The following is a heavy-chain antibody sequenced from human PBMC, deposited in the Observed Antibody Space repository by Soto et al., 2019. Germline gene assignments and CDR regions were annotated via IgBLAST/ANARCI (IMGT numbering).Heavy chain of an antibody. CDR3: AKSFFDKSPLIAARPKTLGYYYYGMDV. J-gene: IGHJ6*02. CDR1: GFTFSSYA. D-gene: IGHD6-6*01. V-gene: IGHV3-23*01. Sequence: PGGSLRLSCAASGFTFSSYAMSWVRQAPGKGLEWVSAISGSGGSTYYADSVKGRFTISRDNSKNTLYLQMNSLRAEDTAVYYCAKSFFDKSPLIAARPKTLGYYYYGMDVWGQGTTVTVSS. CDR2: ISGSGGST.